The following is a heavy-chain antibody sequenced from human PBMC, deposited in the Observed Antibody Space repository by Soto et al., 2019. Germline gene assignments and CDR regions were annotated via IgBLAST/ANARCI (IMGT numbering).Heavy chain of an antibody. CDR3: SRRGSSSWSYYFDY. CDR1: SGSISSSNW. V-gene: IGHV4-4*02. Sequence: QVQLQESGPGLVKPSGTLSLTCAVSSGSISSSNWWSWVRQPPGKGLEWIGEIYHSGSTNYNPSLKSRVTISVDKSKNQFGLKLSSVTAADTVVYYCSRRGSSSWSYYFDYWGQGTLVTVSS. D-gene: IGHD6-13*01. J-gene: IGHJ4*02. CDR2: IYHSGST.